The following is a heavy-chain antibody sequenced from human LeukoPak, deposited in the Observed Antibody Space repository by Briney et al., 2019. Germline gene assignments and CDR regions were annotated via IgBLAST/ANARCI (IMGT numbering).Heavy chain of an antibody. Sequence: SETLFLTCTVSGGSISSYYWSWIRQPPGKGLEWIGYIYYSGSTNYNPSLKSRVPISVDTSKNQFSLKLSSVTAADTAVYYCARVVAARTYYMDVWGKGTTVTVSS. CDR3: ARVVAARTYYMDV. CDR2: IYYSGST. J-gene: IGHJ6*03. CDR1: GGSISSYY. D-gene: IGHD6-6*01. V-gene: IGHV4-59*01.